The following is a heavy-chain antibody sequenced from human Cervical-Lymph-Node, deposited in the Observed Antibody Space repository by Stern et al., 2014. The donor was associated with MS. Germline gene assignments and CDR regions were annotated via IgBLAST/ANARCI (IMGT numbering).Heavy chain of an antibody. CDR1: GGTFSNHA. CDR2: IVPRLGKP. V-gene: IGHV1-69*01. Sequence: VHLVESGAEVKTPGPSVKVSCKASGGTFSNHATSWVRQAPGQGLERMGGIVPRLGKPNCAQKFQGRVTITADESTSTAYMDLSSLRSEDTAVYYCASPLTATSVPFGYYGMDVWGQGTTVTVS. D-gene: IGHD4-17*01. CDR3: ASPLTATSVPFGYYGMDV. J-gene: IGHJ6*02.